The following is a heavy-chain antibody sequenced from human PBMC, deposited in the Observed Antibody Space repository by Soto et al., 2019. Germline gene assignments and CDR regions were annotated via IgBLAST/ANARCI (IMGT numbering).Heavy chain of an antibody. J-gene: IGHJ5*02. V-gene: IGHV1-18*01. CDR2: ISAYNGNT. CDR1: GYTFTSYG. D-gene: IGHD3-3*01. CDR3: AREGYYDFWSGYLGPDVSNWFAP. Sequence: QVPLVQSGAEVKKPGASVKVSCKASGYTFTSYGISWVRQAPGQGLEWMGWISAYNGNTNYAQKLQGRVTMTTDTSTSTAYMELRSLRSDDTAVYYCAREGYYDFWSGYLGPDVSNWFAPWGQGTLVTVSS.